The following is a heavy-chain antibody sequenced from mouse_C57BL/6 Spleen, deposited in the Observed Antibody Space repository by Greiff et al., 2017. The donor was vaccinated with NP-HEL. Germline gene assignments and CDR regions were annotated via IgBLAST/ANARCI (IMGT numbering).Heavy chain of an antibody. D-gene: IGHD1-1*01. Sequence: QVQLQQPGAELVMPGASVKLSCKASGYTFTSYWMHWVKQRPGQGLEWIGEIDPSDSYTNYNQKFKGKSTLTVDKSSSTAYMQLSSLTSEDSAVYYCATGSSYGDFDVWGTGTTVTVSS. CDR3: ATGSSYGDFDV. CDR2: IDPSDSYT. CDR1: GYTFTSYW. V-gene: IGHV1-69*01. J-gene: IGHJ1*03.